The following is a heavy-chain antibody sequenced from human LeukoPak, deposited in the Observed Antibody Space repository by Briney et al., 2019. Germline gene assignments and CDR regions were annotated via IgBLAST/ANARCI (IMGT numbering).Heavy chain of an antibody. D-gene: IGHD1-26*01. CDR3: ARDQEIGSYFYSY. CDR1: GYTFTSYG. V-gene: IGHV1-18*01. CDR2: ISAYNGNT. Sequence: ASVKVSCEASGYTFTSYGISWVRQAPGQGLEWMGWISAYNGNTNYAQKLQGRFTMTTDTSTRTAYLKLRSLRYDNTAVYYCARDQEIGSYFYSYWGQGTLLTVSS. J-gene: IGHJ4*02.